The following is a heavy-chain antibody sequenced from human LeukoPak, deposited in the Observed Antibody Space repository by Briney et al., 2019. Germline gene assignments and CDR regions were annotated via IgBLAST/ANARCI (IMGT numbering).Heavy chain of an antibody. Sequence: SETLSLTCAVYGGSFSGYYWSWIRQPPGKGLEWIGEINHSGSTNYNPSLKSRVTISVDTSKNQFSLKLSSVTAADTAVYYCARGHYSYGLDYWGQGTLVTVSS. CDR3: ARGHYSYGLDY. J-gene: IGHJ4*02. V-gene: IGHV4-34*01. CDR2: INHSGST. CDR1: GGSFSGYY. D-gene: IGHD5-18*01.